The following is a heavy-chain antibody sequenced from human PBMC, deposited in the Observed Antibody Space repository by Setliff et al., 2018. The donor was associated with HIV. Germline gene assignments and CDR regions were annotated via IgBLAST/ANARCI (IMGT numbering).Heavy chain of an antibody. CDR3: ARGHMLITYYYYYYMDV. D-gene: IGHD3-10*02. V-gene: IGHV4-59*01. J-gene: IGHJ6*03. CDR1: GGSISSYY. CDR2: IYYSGST. Sequence: SETLSLTCTVSGGSISSYYWSWIRQPPGKGLEWIGYIYYSGSTNYNPSLKSQVTISVDTSKNQFSLKLSSVTAADTAVYYCARGHMLITYYYYYYMDVWGKGTTVTVSS.